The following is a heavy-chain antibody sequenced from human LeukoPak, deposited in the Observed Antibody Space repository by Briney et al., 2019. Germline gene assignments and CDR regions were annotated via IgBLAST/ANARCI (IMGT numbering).Heavy chain of an antibody. CDR1: GYTFTSYG. D-gene: IGHD3-16*02. Sequence: ASVKVSCKASGYTFTSYGISWVRQAPGQGLEWMGWISAYNGNTNYEQKLQGRVTMTTDTSTSTAYMELRSLRSDDTAVYYCARDQSLNYDYVWGSYRPEGWFDPWGQGTLVTVSS. CDR3: ARDQSLNYDYVWGSYRPEGWFDP. CDR2: ISAYNGNT. V-gene: IGHV1-18*01. J-gene: IGHJ5*02.